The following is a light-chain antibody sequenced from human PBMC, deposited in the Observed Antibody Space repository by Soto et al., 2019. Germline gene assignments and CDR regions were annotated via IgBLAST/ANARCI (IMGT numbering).Light chain of an antibody. CDR2: DAS. J-gene: IGKJ4*01. Sequence: AIQLTQSPSSLSASVRDRVTITCRASQGIRSALAWYQQKPGKGPKLLIYDASILESGVSSRFSGSGSGTDFTLTITSLQPEDFATYYCQQFDFYPLTFGGGTKVEI. V-gene: IGKV1-13*02. CDR1: QGIRSA. CDR3: QQFDFYPLT.